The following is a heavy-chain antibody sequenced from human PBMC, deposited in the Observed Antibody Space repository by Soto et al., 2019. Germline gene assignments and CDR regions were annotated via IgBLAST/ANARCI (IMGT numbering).Heavy chain of an antibody. D-gene: IGHD2-15*01. CDR2: IDPSGGGT. J-gene: IGHJ5*02. CDR1: GYTFTNYY. V-gene: IGHV1-46*01. Sequence: QVQLVQSGAEVKKPGASVKVSCKASGYTFTNYYMHWVRQAPGQGLEWMGIIDPSGGGTTYAQKCQGRITVTRDKSRSTVYMELSSLRSDDTAVYYCARDRVDCSGGNCWRSVEDTWGQGTLGTVSS. CDR3: ARDRVDCSGGNCWRSVEDT.